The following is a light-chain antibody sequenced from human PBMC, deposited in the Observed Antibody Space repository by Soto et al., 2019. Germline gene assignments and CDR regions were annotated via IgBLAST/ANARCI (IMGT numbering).Light chain of an antibody. Sequence: EIVLTQSPAILSLSPGERATLSCRASQSVRNYLAWYQQKPGQAPRLLIYDASNRATGIPARFSGSGSGTDFTLTISSLEPEDFAVYYCQQRSIWPRTFGQGPKLEIK. CDR1: QSVRNY. CDR2: DAS. V-gene: IGKV3-11*01. J-gene: IGKJ2*01. CDR3: QQRSIWPRT.